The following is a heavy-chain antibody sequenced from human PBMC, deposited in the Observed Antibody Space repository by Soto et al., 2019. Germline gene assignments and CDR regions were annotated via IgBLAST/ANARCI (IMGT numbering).Heavy chain of an antibody. D-gene: IGHD3-10*01. Sequence: SETLSLTCTVSGGSISSGGYYWSWIRQHPGKGLEWIGYIYYSGSTYYNPSLKSRVTISVDTSKNQFSLKLSSVTAADTAVYYCARENFRMVRGVISDPRYGMAVWGQGTTVTVSS. V-gene: IGHV4-31*03. CDR3: ARENFRMVRGVISDPRYGMAV. CDR1: GGSISSGGYY. CDR2: IYYSGST. J-gene: IGHJ6*02.